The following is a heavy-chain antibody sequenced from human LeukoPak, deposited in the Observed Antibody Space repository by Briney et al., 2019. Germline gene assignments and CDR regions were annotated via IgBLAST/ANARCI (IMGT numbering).Heavy chain of an antibody. CDR3: ARRYYYNLGSFPFDF. J-gene: IGHJ4*02. D-gene: IGHD3-10*01. CDR2: IYTSGST. CDR1: GASISSHY. Sequence: SSETLSLTCTVSGASISSHYWSWIRQPPGKGLEWLGFIYTSGSTNDNPSLKSRVTMSVDTSKNQFSLKLSSVTAADTAVYYCARRYYYNLGSFPFDFWGQGTLVTVSS. V-gene: IGHV4-4*09.